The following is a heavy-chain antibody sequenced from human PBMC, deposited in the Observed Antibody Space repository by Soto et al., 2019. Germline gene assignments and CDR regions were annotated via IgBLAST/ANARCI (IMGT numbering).Heavy chain of an antibody. J-gene: IGHJ4*02. CDR1: GGSISSSDYW. CDR3: ARQIGRGSWSLDH. Sequence: QLQLQESGPGLVKPAETLSLTCTVSGGSISSSDYWWGWIRQPPGKGLEWIGGIYYSGSTHYIPSLKSGVILSVDTSTNQFALRLSSVTAADTAVYYCARQIGRGSWSLDHWGQGTLVTVSS. CDR2: IYYSGST. V-gene: IGHV4-39*01. D-gene: IGHD6-13*01.